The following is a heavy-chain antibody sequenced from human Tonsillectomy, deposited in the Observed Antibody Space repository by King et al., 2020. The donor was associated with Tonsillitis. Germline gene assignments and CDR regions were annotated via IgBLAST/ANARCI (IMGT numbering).Heavy chain of an antibody. CDR2: INPSGGST. CDR1: GYTFTIYY. CDR3: VREGITVAGRAFDI. Sequence: VQLVQSGAEVKKPGASVKVSCKASGYTFTIYYMHWVRQAPGQGLEWMGIINPSGGSTIHAQKFQGRVTMTRDTSTSTVYMELSSLRSEDTAVYYCVREGITVAGRAFDIWGQGTMVTVSS. V-gene: IGHV1-46*03. J-gene: IGHJ3*02. D-gene: IGHD6-19*01.